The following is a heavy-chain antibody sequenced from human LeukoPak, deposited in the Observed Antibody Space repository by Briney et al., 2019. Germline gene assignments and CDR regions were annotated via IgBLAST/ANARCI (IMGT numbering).Heavy chain of an antibody. V-gene: IGHV4-59*02. J-gene: IGHJ4*02. D-gene: IGHD3-10*01. CDR3: ARTAKYYYGSETYYFFDY. Sequence: SETLSLTCAVSGGSVNGYYWSWIRQPPGKGLEWIGYISYTGSTTYNTSLKRGVTISLETSHNQFSLKLTSVTPADTAVYYCARTAKYYYGSETYYFFDYWGQGTLVTVSS. CDR2: ISYTGST. CDR1: GGSVNGYY.